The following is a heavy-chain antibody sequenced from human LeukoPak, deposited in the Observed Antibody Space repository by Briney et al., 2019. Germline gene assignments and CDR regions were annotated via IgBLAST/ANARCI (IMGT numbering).Heavy chain of an antibody. Sequence: PSETLSLTCTVSGASISSYYWSWIRQPPGKGLEWIGYIYYNRNTNYNPSLKSRVTISLDTSKNQFSLKLSSVTAADTAVYYCASLLAANWFDPWGQGTLVTVSS. D-gene: IGHD2-15*01. CDR2: IYYNRNT. V-gene: IGHV4-59*01. CDR3: ASLLAANWFDP. CDR1: GASISSYY. J-gene: IGHJ5*02.